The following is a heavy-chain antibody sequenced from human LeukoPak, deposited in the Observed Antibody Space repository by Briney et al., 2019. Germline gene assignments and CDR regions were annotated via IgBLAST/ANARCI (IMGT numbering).Heavy chain of an antibody. V-gene: IGHV3-21*03. CDR1: GFTFSGYA. Sequence: GSLRLSCAASGFTFSGYAMNWVRQAPGKGLEWVSSISSSSSYIYYADSVKGRFTISRDNAKNSLYLQMNSLRAEDAAVYHCTRDRGAYNLYDYWGQGTLVTVSS. D-gene: IGHD1-1*01. CDR2: ISSSSSYI. CDR3: TRDRGAYNLYDY. J-gene: IGHJ4*02.